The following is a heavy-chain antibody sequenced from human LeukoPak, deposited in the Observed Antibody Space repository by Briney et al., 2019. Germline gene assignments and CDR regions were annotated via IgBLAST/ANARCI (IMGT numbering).Heavy chain of an antibody. D-gene: IGHD7-27*01. CDR3: ARDQGWATGGGDDAFDI. V-gene: IGHV3-7*01. J-gene: IGHJ3*02. CDR1: GFTVSSNY. Sequence: GGSLRLSCAASGFTVSSNYMSWVRQAPGKGLEWVANIKQDGSEKYYVDSVKGRFTISRDNAKNSLYLQMNSLRAEDTAVYYCARDQGWATGGGDDAFDIWGQGTMVTVSS. CDR2: IKQDGSEK.